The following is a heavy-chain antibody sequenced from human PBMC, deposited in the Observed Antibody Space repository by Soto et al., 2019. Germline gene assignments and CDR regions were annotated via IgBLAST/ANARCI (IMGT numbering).Heavy chain of an antibody. J-gene: IGHJ4*02. CDR3: ARDWYEDY. Sequence: PGGSLRLSCAASGFTFSSYAMTWVRQAPGKGLEWVSVISSGGNTYYADSVKGRFTISRDNSKNMAYLQMDSLRADDTAVYYCARDWYEDYWGQGTLVTVSS. V-gene: IGHV3-23*01. D-gene: IGHD6-13*01. CDR2: ISSGGNT. CDR1: GFTFSSYA.